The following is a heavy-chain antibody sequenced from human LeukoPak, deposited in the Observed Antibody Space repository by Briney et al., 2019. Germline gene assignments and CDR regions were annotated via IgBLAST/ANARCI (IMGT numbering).Heavy chain of an antibody. CDR2: FYYNGST. V-gene: IGHV4-30-4*01. Sequence: SETLSLTCTVSGGSISSGDYYWSWIRQPPGKGLEWIWYFYYNGSTYYTPSLKNRVTISVDTSKNQCSLKLSSVTAADRAVYYCARAAVVVAATNSFDPWGQGTLVTVSS. CDR1: GGSISSGDYY. D-gene: IGHD2-15*01. CDR3: ARAAVVVAATNSFDP. J-gene: IGHJ5*02.